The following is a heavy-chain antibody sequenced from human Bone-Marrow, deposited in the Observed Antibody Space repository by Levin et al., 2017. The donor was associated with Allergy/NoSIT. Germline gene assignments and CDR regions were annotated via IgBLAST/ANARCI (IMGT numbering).Heavy chain of an antibody. CDR2: IKQDGSEK. V-gene: IGHV3-7*01. D-gene: IGHD1-7*01. CDR3: ARDVRDWNYHFDY. J-gene: IGHJ4*02. Sequence: GESLKISCAASGFTFNNYWMSWVRQAPGKGLEWVANIKQDGSEKYYVDSVRGRFTISRDNAKNSLYLQMNSLRVEDTAVYYCARDVRDWNYHFDYWGQGTLVTVSS. CDR1: GFTFNNYW.